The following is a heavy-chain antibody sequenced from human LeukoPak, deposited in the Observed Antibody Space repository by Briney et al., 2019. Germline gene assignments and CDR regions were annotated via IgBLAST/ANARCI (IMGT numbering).Heavy chain of an antibody. V-gene: IGHV4-39*07. D-gene: IGHD6-19*01. J-gene: IGHJ4*02. Sequence: SETLSLTCTVSGGSISSSSYYWGWIRQPPGKGLEWIGSIFYSGSTYYNPSLKSRVTISVDTSKNQFSLKLTSVTAADTAVYYCARVGYSSGWYPLFDYWGQGTLVTVSS. CDR2: IFYSGST. CDR1: GGSISSSSYY. CDR3: ARVGYSSGWYPLFDY.